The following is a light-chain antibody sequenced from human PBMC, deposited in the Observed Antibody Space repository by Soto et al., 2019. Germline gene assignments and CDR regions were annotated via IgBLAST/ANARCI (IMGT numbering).Light chain of an antibody. Sequence: EVVLTPSPGTLSLSPVERATLSCRVSQSISSSFLAWYQQKPGQAPRLLIYGASSRATGVPDRFSGSGSGTDFTLTISRLEPEDFAVYYCQQYGTSTPWTFGLGAKVDIK. CDR3: QQYGTSTPWT. J-gene: IGKJ1*01. CDR2: GAS. V-gene: IGKV3-20*01. CDR1: QSISSSF.